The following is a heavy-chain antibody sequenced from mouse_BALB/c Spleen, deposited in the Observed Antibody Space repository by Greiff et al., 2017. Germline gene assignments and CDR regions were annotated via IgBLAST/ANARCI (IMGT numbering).Heavy chain of an antibody. V-gene: IGHV2-5-1*01. Sequence: QVQLQQSGPSLVQPSQSLSITCTVSGFSLTSYGVHWVRQSPGKGLEWLGVIWRGGSTDYNAAFMSRLSITKDNSKSQVFFKMNSLQADDTAIYYCAKRRAGNYNYAMDYWGQGTSVTVSS. D-gene: IGHD2-1*01. J-gene: IGHJ4*01. CDR2: IWRGGST. CDR3: AKRRAGNYNYAMDY. CDR1: GFSLTSYG.